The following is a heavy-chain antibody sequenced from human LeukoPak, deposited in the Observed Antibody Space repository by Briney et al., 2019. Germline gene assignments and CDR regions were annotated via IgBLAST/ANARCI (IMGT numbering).Heavy chain of an antibody. J-gene: IGHJ4*02. V-gene: IGHV3-73*01. CDR3: LVTGWVY. CDR2: IRSKANSYAT. D-gene: IGHD2-21*02. CDR1: GFTFSSYG. Sequence: PGGSLRLSCAASGFTFSSYGMHWVRQASGKGLEWVGRIRSKANSYATAYAASVKGRFTISRDDSKNTAYPQMNSLKTEDTAVYYCLVTGWVYWGQGTLVTVSS.